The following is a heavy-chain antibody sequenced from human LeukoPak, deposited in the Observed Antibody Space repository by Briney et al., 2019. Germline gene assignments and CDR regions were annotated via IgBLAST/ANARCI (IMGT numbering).Heavy chain of an antibody. V-gene: IGHV4-39*07. CDR2: IYYTGDT. D-gene: IGHD2-15*01. Sequence: SETLSLTCTVSGDSVTNTRYYWGWIRQPPGEGLEWIGTIYYTGDTYYNPSLKSRVTISVDTSNDQFSLELTSVTAADTAVCYCARESSVTATYWGQGTPVIVSS. J-gene: IGHJ4*02. CDR1: GDSVTNTRYY. CDR3: ARESSVTATY.